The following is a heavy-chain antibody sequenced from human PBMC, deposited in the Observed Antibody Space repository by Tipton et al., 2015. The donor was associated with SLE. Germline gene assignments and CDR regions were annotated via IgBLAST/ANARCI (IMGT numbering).Heavy chain of an antibody. CDR3: ARSLYDFWSGSSYAFDI. J-gene: IGHJ3*02. CDR2: IYYSGST. Sequence: TLSLTCTVSGGSISSYYWSWIRQSPGKGLEWIGYIYYSGSTNYNPSLKSRVTISVDTSKNQFSLKLSSVTAADTAVYYCARSLYDFWSGSSYAFDIWGQGTMVTVSS. D-gene: IGHD3-3*01. V-gene: IGHV4-59*01. CDR1: GGSISSYY.